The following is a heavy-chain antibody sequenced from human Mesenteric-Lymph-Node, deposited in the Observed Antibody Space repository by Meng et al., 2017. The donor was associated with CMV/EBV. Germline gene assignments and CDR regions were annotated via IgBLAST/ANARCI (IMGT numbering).Heavy chain of an antibody. CDR2: INPHSGGT. CDR1: GYTFTGYY. D-gene: IGHD2-2*01. CDR3: ARVSCTATGCYDYFDY. Sequence: ASVKVSCKASGYTFTGYYLHWVRQAPGQGLEWVGWINPHSGGTNYAQKFQGRVTMTSDTSISTAYMELSRLTSDDTAVYYCARVSCTATGCYDYFDYWGQGTLVTVSS. J-gene: IGHJ4*02. V-gene: IGHV1-2*02.